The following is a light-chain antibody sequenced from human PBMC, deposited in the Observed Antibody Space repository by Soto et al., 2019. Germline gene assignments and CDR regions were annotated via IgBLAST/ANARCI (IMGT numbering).Light chain of an antibody. J-gene: IGKJ5*01. V-gene: IGKV1-13*02. Sequence: IQFTQASTFFVASVRNKGTHPFRASQDIRGALAWYQQKPGKAPKILIYDVSILESGVPSRFSGSSSGTDFTLTISSLQPVDFATYYCQKFNSYPITFGQGTRLEIK. CDR2: DVS. CDR3: QKFNSYPIT. CDR1: QDIRGA.